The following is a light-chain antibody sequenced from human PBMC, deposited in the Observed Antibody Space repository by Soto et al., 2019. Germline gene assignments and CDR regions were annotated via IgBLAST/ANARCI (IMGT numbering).Light chain of an antibody. V-gene: IGKV3-20*01. CDR2: GAS. J-gene: IGKJ1*01. CDR1: QGVTSRY. CDR3: QQYAGSPTWT. Sequence: EIVMTQSPASLSVTPGERATLSCRASQGVTSRYLAWYQQKPGQAPRLLIYGASTRATGIPDRFSGSGSGTDFTLTIRRLEPDDFAVYYCQQYAGSPTWTFGQGTKVDIK.